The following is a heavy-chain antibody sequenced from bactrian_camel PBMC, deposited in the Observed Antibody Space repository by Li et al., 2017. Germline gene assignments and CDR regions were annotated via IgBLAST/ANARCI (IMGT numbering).Heavy chain of an antibody. CDR3: AAALRTVVVGTCGQYIY. CDR1: GYTYNRNC. J-gene: IGHJ4*01. V-gene: IGHV3S53*01. Sequence: QVQLVESGGGLVQPGGSLRLSCAASGYTYNRNCMGWFRQAPGKEREGVAGIDSDGRPKYVDSVKGRFTISKDNAKNTLSLQMNSLKPEDTAMYYCAAALRTVVVGTCGQYIYWGQGTQVTVS. D-gene: IGHD6*01. CDR2: IDSDGRP.